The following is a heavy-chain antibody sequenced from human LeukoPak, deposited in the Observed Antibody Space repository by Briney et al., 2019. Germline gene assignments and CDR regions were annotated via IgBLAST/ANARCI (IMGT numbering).Heavy chain of an antibody. D-gene: IGHD3-10*01. V-gene: IGHV4-31*03. CDR2: IYYSGST. J-gene: IGHJ4*02. Sequence: SETLSLTCTVSGGSISSGGYYWSWIRQHPGKGLEWIGYIYYSGSTYYNPSLKSRVAISVDTSKNQFSLKLSSVTAADTAVYYCARAGISGSYYFDYWGQGTLVTVSS. CDR3: ARAGISGSYYFDY. CDR1: GGSISSGGYY.